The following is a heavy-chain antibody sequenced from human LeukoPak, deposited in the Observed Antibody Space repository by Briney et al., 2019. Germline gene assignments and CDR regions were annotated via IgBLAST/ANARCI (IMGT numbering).Heavy chain of an antibody. CDR1: GGTFRSYA. Sequence: SVKVSCKASGGTFRSYAISWVRQAPGQGLEWMGRIIPIFGTANYAQKFQGRVTITTDESTSTAYMELSSLRSEDTAVYYCARDSSPERYSYGPLELEPFDYWGQGTLVTVSS. D-gene: IGHD5-18*01. J-gene: IGHJ4*02. CDR3: ARDSSPERYSYGPLELEPFDY. V-gene: IGHV1-69*05. CDR2: IIPIFGTA.